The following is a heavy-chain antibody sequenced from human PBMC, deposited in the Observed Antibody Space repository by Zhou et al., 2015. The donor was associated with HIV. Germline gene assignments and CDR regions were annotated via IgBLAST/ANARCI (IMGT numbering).Heavy chain of an antibody. CDR1: GGTFSSYA. CDR3: ARDRGSYYDSKGDAFDI. J-gene: IGHJ3*02. V-gene: IGHV1-69*06. CDR2: IIPIFGTA. Sequence: QVQLVQSGAEVKKPGSSVKVSCKASGGTFSSYAISWVRQAPGQGLEWMGGIIPIFGTANYAQKFQGRVTITADKSTSTAYMELSSLRSEDTAVYYCARDRGSYYDSKGDAFDIWGQGTRVTVFS. D-gene: IGHD3-22*01.